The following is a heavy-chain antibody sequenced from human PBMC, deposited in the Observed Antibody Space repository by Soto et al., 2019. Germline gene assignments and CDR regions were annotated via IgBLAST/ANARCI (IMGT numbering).Heavy chain of an antibody. D-gene: IGHD3-3*01. V-gene: IGHV4-61*01. CDR2: IYYSGST. CDR3: ARGITIFGVVNDQTYYFDY. Sequence: ETLSLTCTVSGGSVSSGSYYWSWIRQPPGKGLEWIGYIYYSGSTNYNPSLKSRVTISVDTSKNQFSLKLSSVTAADTAVYYCARGITIFGVVNDQTYYFDYWGQGTLVTVSS. J-gene: IGHJ4*02. CDR1: GGSVSSGSYY.